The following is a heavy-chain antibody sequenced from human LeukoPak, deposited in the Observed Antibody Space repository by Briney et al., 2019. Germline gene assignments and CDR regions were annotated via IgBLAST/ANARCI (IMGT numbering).Heavy chain of an antibody. V-gene: IGHV3-30*18. J-gene: IGHJ4*02. D-gene: IGHD4-17*01. CDR2: IPDDGRNK. CDR3: AKRPSDYGDYVTYFDY. Sequence: GGSLRLSCAASGFSLISYGMHWVRQAPGKGLEWVGVIPDDGRNKKYADSVKGRFTIYRDNSKDTLYVKMNSLRDEDTAVYYCAKRPSDYGDYVTYFDYWGQGTVVTVSS. CDR1: GFSLISYG.